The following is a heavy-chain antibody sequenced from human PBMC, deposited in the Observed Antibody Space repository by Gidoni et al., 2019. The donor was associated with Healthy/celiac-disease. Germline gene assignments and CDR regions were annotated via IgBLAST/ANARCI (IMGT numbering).Heavy chain of an antibody. CDR3: ARRLPLYSSSWSGIDY. CDR2: INPNSGGT. CDR1: GYTFTGYY. D-gene: IGHD6-13*01. J-gene: IGHJ4*02. V-gene: IGHV1-2*06. Sequence: QVQLVQSGAEVKKPGASVKVSGKASGYTFTGYYMHWARQAPGQGLEWMGRINPNSGGTTYAQKFQGRVTMTSDTSISTAYMELSRLRSDDTAVYYGARRLPLYSSSWSGIDYWGQGTLVTVSS.